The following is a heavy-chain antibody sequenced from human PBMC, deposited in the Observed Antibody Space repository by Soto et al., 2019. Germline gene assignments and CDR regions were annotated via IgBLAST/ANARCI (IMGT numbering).Heavy chain of an antibody. CDR2: IRSKANSYAT. CDR3: TVYYYDSSGYYLGFQH. D-gene: IGHD3-22*01. Sequence: GGSLRLSCAASGFTFSGSAMHWVRQASGKGLEWVGRIRSKANSYATAYAASVKGRFTISRDDSKNTAYLQMNSLKTEDTAVYYCTVYYYDSSGYYLGFQHWGQGTLVTVSS. J-gene: IGHJ1*01. V-gene: IGHV3-73*01. CDR1: GFTFSGSA.